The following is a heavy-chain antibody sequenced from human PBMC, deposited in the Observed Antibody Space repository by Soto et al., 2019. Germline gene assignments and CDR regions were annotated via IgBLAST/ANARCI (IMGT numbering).Heavy chain of an antibody. D-gene: IGHD5-12*01. V-gene: IGHV1-3*01. CDR3: ARDRGGYDIPFDY. CDR1: GYTFTRYA. J-gene: IGHJ4*02. Sequence: ASVKVSCKASGYTFTRYAMHCVRQAPGQRLEWMGWINAGNGNTKYSQKFQGRVTITRDTSTSTVYMELSSLRSEDTAVYYCARDRGGYDIPFDYWGQGTLVTVSS. CDR2: INAGNGNT.